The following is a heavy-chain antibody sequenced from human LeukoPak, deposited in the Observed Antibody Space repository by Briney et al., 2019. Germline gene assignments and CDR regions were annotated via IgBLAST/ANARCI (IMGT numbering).Heavy chain of an antibody. Sequence: GASVKVSCKASGYTFTGYYMHWVRQAPGQGLEWMGWINPNSGGTNYAQKFQGRVTMTRDTSISTAYMELSRLRSDDTAVYYCASFGSGPQFLYPQAYDAFDIWGQGTMVTVSS. CDR1: GYTFTGYY. D-gene: IGHD2-21*01. J-gene: IGHJ3*02. CDR2: INPNSGGT. CDR3: ASFGSGPQFLYPQAYDAFDI. V-gene: IGHV1-2*02.